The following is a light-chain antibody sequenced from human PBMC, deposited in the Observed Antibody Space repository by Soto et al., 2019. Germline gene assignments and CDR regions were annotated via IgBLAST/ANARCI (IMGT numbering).Light chain of an antibody. Sequence: QSALAQPASVSGSPGQSITISCTGTSSDVGAYDAVSWYQQHPGKAPQVIIYRGTKRPSGVSTRFSGSVSGNTASLTVSGLQAEDEAEYFCCSSAPESAYVFGTGTKVNV. CDR2: RGT. V-gene: IGLV2-23*01. J-gene: IGLJ1*01. CDR1: SSDVGAYDA. CDR3: CSSAPESAYV.